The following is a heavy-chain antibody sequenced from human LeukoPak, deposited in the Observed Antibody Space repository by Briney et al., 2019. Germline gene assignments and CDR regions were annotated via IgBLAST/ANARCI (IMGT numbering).Heavy chain of an antibody. V-gene: IGHV3-30-3*01. D-gene: IGHD1-26*01. CDR2: ISYDGSNK. CDR1: GFTFSSYA. J-gene: IGHJ4*02. CDR3: ARVGSRWYYYFDY. Sequence: AGGSLRLSCAASGFTFSSYAMHWVRQAPGKGLEWVAVISYDGSNKYYADSVKGRFTISRDNAKNSLYLQMNSLRAEDTAVYYCARVGSRWYYYFDYWGQGTLVTVSS.